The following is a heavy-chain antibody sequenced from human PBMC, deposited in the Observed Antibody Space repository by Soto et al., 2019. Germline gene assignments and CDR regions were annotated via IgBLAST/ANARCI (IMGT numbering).Heavy chain of an antibody. CDR2: INAGNGNT. Sequence: QVQPVQSGAEVKKPGASVKVSCKASGYTFTSYAMHWVRQAPGQRLEWMGGINAGNGNTKYSQKFQGRVTITRDTSASTAYMELSSLRSEDTAVYYCARVIGGWYYFDYWGQGTLVTVSS. J-gene: IGHJ4*02. CDR3: ARVIGGWYYFDY. V-gene: IGHV1-3*01. D-gene: IGHD6-19*01. CDR1: GYTFTSYA.